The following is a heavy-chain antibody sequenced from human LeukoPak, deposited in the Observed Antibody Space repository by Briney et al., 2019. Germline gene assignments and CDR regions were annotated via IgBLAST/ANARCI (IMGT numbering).Heavy chain of an antibody. CDR2: ILYDGRNK. J-gene: IGHJ3*02. V-gene: IGHV3-30*03. CDR3: ARSGSNDAFDI. CDR1: GFTFSNFA. D-gene: IGHD1-26*01. Sequence: PGGSLRLSCAASGFTFSNFAIHWVRQAPGKGLEWVAVILYDGRNKYYGDSVEGRFTISRDNAKNSLYLQMNSLRAEDTAVYYCARSGSNDAFDIWGQGTMVTVSS.